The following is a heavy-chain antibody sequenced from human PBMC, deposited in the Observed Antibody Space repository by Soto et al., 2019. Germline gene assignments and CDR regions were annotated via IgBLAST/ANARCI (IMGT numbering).Heavy chain of an antibody. V-gene: IGHV3-66*04. D-gene: IGHD6-13*01. CDR3: ARRLAAGGAFDY. CDR1: GFIVSSNY. CDR2: IYSDINT. Sequence: RLSCAASGFIVSSNYMSWVRQAPGKGLEWVSVIYSDINTYYADSVKGRFTISRDNSKNTLYLQMNSLRAEDTAVYYCARRLAAGGAFDYWGQGTLVTVSS. J-gene: IGHJ4*02.